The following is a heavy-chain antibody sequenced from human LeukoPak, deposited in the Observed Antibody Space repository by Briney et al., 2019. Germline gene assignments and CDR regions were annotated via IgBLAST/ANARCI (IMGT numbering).Heavy chain of an antibody. CDR2: ISAYNGNT. CDR3: AREYGDYYYYYYMDV. CDR1: GYTFTSYG. D-gene: IGHD4-17*01. J-gene: IGHJ6*03. V-gene: IGHV1-18*01. Sequence: ASVKVSCKPSGYTFTSYGISWVRQAPGQGLEWMGWISAYNGNTNYAQKLQGRVTMTTDTSTSTAYMELRSLRSDDTAVYYCAREYGDYYYYYYMDVWGKATTVTVSS.